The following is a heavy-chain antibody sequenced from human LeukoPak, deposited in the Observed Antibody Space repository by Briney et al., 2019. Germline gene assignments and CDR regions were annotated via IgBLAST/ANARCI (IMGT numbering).Heavy chain of an antibody. CDR1: GGSISSYY. D-gene: IGHD5-18*01. Sequence: PSETLSFTCTVSGGSISSYYWSWIRQPAGKGLEWIGRIYTSGSTNYNPSLKSRVTMSVDTSKNQFSLKLSSVTAADTAVYYCARDPIDTAMGYYYYYMDVWGKGTTVTVSS. V-gene: IGHV4-4*07. J-gene: IGHJ6*03. CDR3: ARDPIDTAMGYYYYYMDV. CDR2: IYTSGST.